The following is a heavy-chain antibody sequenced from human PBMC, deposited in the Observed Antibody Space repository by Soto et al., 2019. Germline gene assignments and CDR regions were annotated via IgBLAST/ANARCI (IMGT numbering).Heavy chain of an antibody. CDR3: AKEXLDTAMPGPYYYYGMDV. D-gene: IGHD5-18*01. Sequence: GGSLRLSCAASGFTFSSYGMHWVRQAPGKGLEWVAVISYDGSNKYYADSVKGRFTISRDNSKNTLYLQMNSLRAEDTAVYYCAKEXLDTAMPGPYYYYGMDVWGQGTTVTVSS. CDR2: ISYDGSNK. J-gene: IGHJ6*02. V-gene: IGHV3-30*18. CDR1: GFTFSSYG.